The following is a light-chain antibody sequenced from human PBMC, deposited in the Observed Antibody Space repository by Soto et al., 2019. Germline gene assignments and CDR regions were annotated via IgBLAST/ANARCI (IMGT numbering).Light chain of an antibody. Sequence: AIRMTQSPSSFSASTGDRVTITCRASQGISSYLAWYQQKPGKAPKLLIYAASTLQRGVPSRFSGSGSGTDFTLTISCLQSEDFATYYCQQYYSYPLISFGPGTKVDI. CDR3: QQYYSYPLIS. J-gene: IGKJ3*01. CDR2: AAS. V-gene: IGKV1-8*01. CDR1: QGISSY.